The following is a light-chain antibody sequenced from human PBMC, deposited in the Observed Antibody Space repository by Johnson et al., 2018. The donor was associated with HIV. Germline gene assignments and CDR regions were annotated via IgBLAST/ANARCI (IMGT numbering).Light chain of an antibody. J-gene: IGLJ1*01. Sequence: QSVLTQPPSVSAAPGQKVTISCSGSSSNIGNNYVSWYQQLPGTAPKLLIYDNDERPSGIPDRFSGSKSGASATLGITGLQTGDEANYYCGTWDKSAACVFGSGTNVTGL. CDR1: SSNIGNNY. V-gene: IGLV1-51*01. CDR2: DND. CDR3: GTWDKSAACV.